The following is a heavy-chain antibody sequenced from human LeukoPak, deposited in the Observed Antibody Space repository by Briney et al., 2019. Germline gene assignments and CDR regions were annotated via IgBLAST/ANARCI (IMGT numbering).Heavy chain of an antibody. D-gene: IGHD3-10*01. CDR3: ARGFLWNYYGSGSFNWFDP. V-gene: IGHV4-59*12. Sequence: SETLSLTCTVSGGSISSYYWSWIRQPPGKGLEWIGYIYYSGSTNYNPSLKSRVTISVDTSKNQFSLRLSSVTAADTAVYYCARGFLWNYYGSGSFNWFDPWGQGTLVTVSS. J-gene: IGHJ5*02. CDR1: GGSISSYY. CDR2: IYYSGST.